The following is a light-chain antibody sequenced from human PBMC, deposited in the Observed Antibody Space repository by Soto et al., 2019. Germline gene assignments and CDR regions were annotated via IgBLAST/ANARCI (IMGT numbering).Light chain of an antibody. V-gene: IGLV2-8*01. CDR1: NSDVGAYYY. CDR2: EVS. J-gene: IGLJ3*02. CDR3: SSYAGSNTVT. Sequence: QSVLTQPPSASGSPGQSVTISCTGTNSDVGAYYYVSWYQQYPGKAPKLMIYEVSKRPSGVPDRFSGSKSGNTASLTVSGLQAEDEADYYCSSYAGSNTVTFGGGTQLTVL.